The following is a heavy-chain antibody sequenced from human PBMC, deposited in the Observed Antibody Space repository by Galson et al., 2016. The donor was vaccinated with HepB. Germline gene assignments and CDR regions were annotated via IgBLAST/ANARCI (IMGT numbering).Heavy chain of an antibody. CDR2: IFSDDTK. J-gene: IGHJ5*02. CDR1: GFSLNIPGVG. V-gene: IGHV2-5*02. Sequence: PALVKPTQTLTLTCTFAGFSLNIPGVGVGWIRQPPGKALEWLAIIFSDDTKRYNPSLENRLTISKGPAYNQVVLKMTNMDPVDTATYHCVHSRPRGFGEVLPSWFDPWGQGTLVIVSS. CDR3: VHSRPRGFGEVLPSWFDP. D-gene: IGHD3-10*01.